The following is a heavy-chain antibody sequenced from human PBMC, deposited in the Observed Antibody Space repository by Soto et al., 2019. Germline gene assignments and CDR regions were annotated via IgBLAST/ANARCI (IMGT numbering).Heavy chain of an antibody. V-gene: IGHV2-5*01. CDR1: GFSLSSTVVG. Sequence: ESGPTLVKPTQTLTLTCTFSGFSLSSTVVGVGWIRQSPGKALEWLAFIYWNDDKRYTPSLKSRLTITKDTSKNRVVLTMTNMDPVDTATYYCARRREAAHFDYWGQGTLVTVSS. J-gene: IGHJ4*02. D-gene: IGHD1-26*01. CDR3: ARRREAAHFDY. CDR2: IYWNDDK.